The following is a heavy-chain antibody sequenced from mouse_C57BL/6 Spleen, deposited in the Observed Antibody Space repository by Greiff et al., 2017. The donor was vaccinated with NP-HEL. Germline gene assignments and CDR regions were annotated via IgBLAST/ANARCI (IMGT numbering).Heavy chain of an antibody. Sequence: VQGVESGPELVKPGASVKISCKASGYAFSSSWMNWVKQRPGKGLEWIGRIYPGDGDTNYNGKFKGKATLTADKSSSTAYMQLSSLTSEDSAVYFCARGGNSFAYWGQGTLVTVSA. V-gene: IGHV1-82*01. CDR3: ARGGNSFAY. D-gene: IGHD2-1*01. CDR1: GYAFSSSW. CDR2: IYPGDGDT. J-gene: IGHJ3*01.